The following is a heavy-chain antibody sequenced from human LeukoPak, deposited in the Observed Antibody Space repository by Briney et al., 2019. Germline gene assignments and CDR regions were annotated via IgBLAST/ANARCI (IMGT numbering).Heavy chain of an antibody. CDR2: IYTSGST. D-gene: IGHD3-22*01. V-gene: IGHV4-4*07. CDR3: ARGYYYDRSAQPLVDAFDI. CDR1: GGSISSYY. Sequence: KSSETLSLTCTVSGGSISSYYWSWIRQPAGKGLEWIGRIYTSGSTNYNPSLKSRVTMSVDTSKNQFSLKLSSVTAADTAVYYCARGYYYDRSAQPLVDAFDIWGQGTKVTVSS. J-gene: IGHJ3*02.